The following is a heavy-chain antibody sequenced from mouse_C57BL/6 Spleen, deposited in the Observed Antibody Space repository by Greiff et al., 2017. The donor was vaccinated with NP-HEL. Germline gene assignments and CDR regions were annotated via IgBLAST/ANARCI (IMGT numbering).Heavy chain of an antibody. CDR1: GFTFSSYG. J-gene: IGHJ4*01. V-gene: IGHV5-6*01. CDR3: ARHELGLRAMDY. Sequence: EVQVVESGGDLVKPGGSLKLSCAASGFTFSSYGMSWVRQTPDKRLEWVATISSGGSYTYYPDSVKGRFTISRDNAKNTLYLQMSSLKSEDTAMYYCARHELGLRAMDYWGQGTSVTVSS. D-gene: IGHD4-1*01. CDR2: ISSGGSYT.